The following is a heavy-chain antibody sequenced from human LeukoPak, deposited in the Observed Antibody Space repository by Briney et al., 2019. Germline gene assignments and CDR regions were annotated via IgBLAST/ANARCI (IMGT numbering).Heavy chain of an antibody. V-gene: IGHV3-48*01. CDR1: GFTFTTYS. Sequence: GGSLRLSCAASGFTFTTYSMNWVRQAPGKGLEWVSYISSSSSTIYYADSVKGRFTISRDNSKNTLYLQMNSLRAEDTALYYCASTSWGMEGYWGQGTLVTVSS. J-gene: IGHJ4*02. D-gene: IGHD7-27*01. CDR2: ISSSSSTI. CDR3: ASTSWGMEGY.